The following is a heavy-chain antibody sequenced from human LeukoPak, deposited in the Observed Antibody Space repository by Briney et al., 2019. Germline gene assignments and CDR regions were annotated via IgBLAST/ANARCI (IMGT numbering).Heavy chain of an antibody. D-gene: IGHD1-26*01. CDR3: AKDPAFKWELFGHRVGAEGVFDY. CDR1: GFTFSSYA. CDR2: ISGSGGST. Sequence: PGGSLRLSCAASGFTFSSYAMSWVRQAPGKGLEWASAISGSGGSTYYADSVKGRFTISRDNSKNTLYLQMNSLRAEDTAVYYCAKDPAFKWELFGHRVGAEGVFDYWGQGTLVTVSS. J-gene: IGHJ4*02. V-gene: IGHV3-23*01.